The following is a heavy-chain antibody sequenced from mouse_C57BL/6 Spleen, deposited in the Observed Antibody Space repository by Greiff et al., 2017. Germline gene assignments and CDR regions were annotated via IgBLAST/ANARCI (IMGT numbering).Heavy chain of an antibody. V-gene: IGHV1-81*01. Sequence: QVQLQQSGAELARPGASVKLSCKASGYTFTSYGISWVKQRTGQGLEWIGEIYPRSGTTYYNEKFKGKATLTADKSSSTAYMELRSLTSEDSAVYFCARYYSNYGYFDYWGQGTTLTVSS. J-gene: IGHJ2*01. CDR2: IYPRSGTT. CDR3: ARYYSNYGYFDY. D-gene: IGHD2-5*01. CDR1: GYTFTSYG.